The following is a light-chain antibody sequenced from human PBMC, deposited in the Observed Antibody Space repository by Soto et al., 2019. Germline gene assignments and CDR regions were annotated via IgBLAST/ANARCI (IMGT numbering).Light chain of an antibody. J-gene: IGKJ4*01. Sequence: MTQSPATLSVSPGERATLSCRASQSVSSNLAWYQQKPGKAPQLLIYAASTLHSGVPSRFSGSGSATEFTLTISSLQPEDVATYYCQKYNSSPLTFGGGTRVEV. V-gene: IGKV1-27*01. CDR3: QKYNSSPLT. CDR2: AAS. CDR1: QSVSSN.